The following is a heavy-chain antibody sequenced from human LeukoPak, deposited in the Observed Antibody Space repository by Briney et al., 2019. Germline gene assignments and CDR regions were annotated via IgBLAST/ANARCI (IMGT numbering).Heavy chain of an antibody. CDR2: ISGSGGST. Sequence: GGSLRLSCAASGFTFSSYAMTWVRQAPGKGLEWVSGISGSGGSTDYADSVKGRFTISRDNSKNRLYLQMNSLRVEDTAVYYCASGDGYAQRDWGQGTLVTVPS. V-gene: IGHV3-23*01. J-gene: IGHJ4*02. CDR1: GFTFSSYA. D-gene: IGHD5-12*01. CDR3: ASGDGYAQRD.